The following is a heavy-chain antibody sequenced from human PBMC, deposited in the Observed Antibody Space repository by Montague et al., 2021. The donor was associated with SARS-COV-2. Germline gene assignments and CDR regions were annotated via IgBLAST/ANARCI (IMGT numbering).Heavy chain of an antibody. V-gene: IGHV4-39*07. CDR2: IYYSGST. J-gene: IGHJ6*02. D-gene: IGHD6-13*01. CDR1: GGSISSSSYS. CDR3: ARVGRQQLVRLSGMDV. Sequence: SDTLSLTCTVSGGSISSSSYSWGWIRQPPGKGLEWIGSIYYSGSTYYNPSLKSRVTISVDTSKNQFSLKLSSVTAADTAVYYCARVGRQQLVRLSGMDVWGQGTTVTVSS.